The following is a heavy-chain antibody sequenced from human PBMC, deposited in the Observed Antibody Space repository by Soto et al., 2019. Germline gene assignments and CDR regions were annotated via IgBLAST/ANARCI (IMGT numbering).Heavy chain of an antibody. D-gene: IGHD3-10*01. CDR3: ARKKITALFDY. CDR2: INHSGST. Sequence: SETLSLTCAVYGGSFSGYYWTWIRQPPGTGLEWIGEINHSGSTNYNPSLKSRVTISVDTSKNQFSLKLTSVTAADTAVYYCARKKITALFDYGGQGTLFTSPQ. CDR1: GGSFSGYY. J-gene: IGHJ4*02. V-gene: IGHV4-34*01.